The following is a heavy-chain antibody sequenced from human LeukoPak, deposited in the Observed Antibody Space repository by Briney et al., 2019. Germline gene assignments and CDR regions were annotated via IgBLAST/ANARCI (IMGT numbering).Heavy chain of an antibody. CDR3: AREGYYDSSGYFDY. V-gene: IGHV3-66*02. D-gene: IGHD3-22*01. J-gene: IGHJ4*02. CDR2: IYSGGST. Sequence: GGSLRLSCAASGFTFSSNAMSWGRQAPGKGVEGGSVIYSGGSTYYADSVKGRFTISRDNSKTTLYLQMNSLRAEDTAVYYCAREGYYDSSGYFDYWGQVTLVTVSS. CDR1: GFTFSSNA.